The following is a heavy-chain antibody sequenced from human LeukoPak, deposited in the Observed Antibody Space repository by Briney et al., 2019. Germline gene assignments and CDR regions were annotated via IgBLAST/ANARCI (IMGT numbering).Heavy chain of an antibody. CDR3: ARHPFATPFDY. CDR2: MYHTGHT. V-gene: IGHV4-59*08. D-gene: IGHD2-15*01. J-gene: IGHJ4*02. CDR1: GGSISNFY. Sequence: SETLSLTCNVSGGSISNFYWSWIRQPPGKGLEWIGYMYHTGHTMYNSSLKSRVTMSLDTSKNHFSLRLSSVTAADTAVYYCARHPFATPFDYWGPGTLVTVSS.